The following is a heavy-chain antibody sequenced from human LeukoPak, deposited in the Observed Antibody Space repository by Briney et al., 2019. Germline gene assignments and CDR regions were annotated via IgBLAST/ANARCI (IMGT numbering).Heavy chain of an antibody. CDR3: ARDRSYWWYFDL. V-gene: IGHV3-30*02. J-gene: IGHJ2*01. CDR1: GFTFSSYG. CDR2: IRYDRSNK. Sequence: GGSLRLSCAASGFTFSSYGMHWVRQAPGKGLEWVAFIRYDRSNKYYADSVKGRFTISRDNSKNTLYLQMNSLRAEDTAVYYCARDRSYWWYFDLWGRGTLVTVSS. D-gene: IGHD6-6*01.